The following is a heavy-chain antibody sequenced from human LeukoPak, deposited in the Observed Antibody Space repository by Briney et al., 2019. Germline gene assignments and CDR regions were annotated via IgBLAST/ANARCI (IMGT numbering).Heavy chain of an antibody. J-gene: IGHJ4*02. D-gene: IGHD7-27*01. V-gene: IGHV1-2*02. CDR1: GYTFTGYY. CDR2: MNPNSGGT. CDR3: ARDRAGDRGNYFDY. Sequence: GASVKVSCKASGYTFTGYYIHWVRQAPGQGLEWMGWMNPNSGGTNYAQKLRGRVTMTRDTSVSTAYTELSRLTSDDTAVYYCARDRAGDRGNYFDYWGQGILVTVSS.